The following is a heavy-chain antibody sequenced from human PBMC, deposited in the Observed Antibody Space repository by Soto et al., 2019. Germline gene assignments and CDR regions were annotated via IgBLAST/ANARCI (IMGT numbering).Heavy chain of an antibody. D-gene: IGHD1-1*01. CDR1: GFTFSSYA. Sequence: QVQLVESGGGVVQPGRSLRLSCAASGFTFSSYAMHWVRQAPGKGLEWVAVISYDGSNKYYADSVKGRFTISRDNSKNTLYLQMNNLRTEDTAVHYCASPLWRDDNNWGYLDLWGRGTLVTVSS. J-gene: IGHJ2*01. V-gene: IGHV3-30-3*01. CDR2: ISYDGSNK. CDR3: ASPLWRDDNNWGYLDL.